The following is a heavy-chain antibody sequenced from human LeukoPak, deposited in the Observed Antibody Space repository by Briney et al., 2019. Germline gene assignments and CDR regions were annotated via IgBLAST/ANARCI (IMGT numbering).Heavy chain of an antibody. V-gene: IGHV3-21*04. CDR2: ISWNSGSI. Sequence: GGSLRLSCAASGFTFSSYSMNWVRQAPGKGLECVSGISWNSGSIGYADSVKGRFTISRDNAKNSLYLQMNSLRAEDTAVYYCAREYYDSSGYAFDIWGQGTMVTVSS. D-gene: IGHD3-22*01. J-gene: IGHJ3*02. CDR1: GFTFSSYS. CDR3: AREYYDSSGYAFDI.